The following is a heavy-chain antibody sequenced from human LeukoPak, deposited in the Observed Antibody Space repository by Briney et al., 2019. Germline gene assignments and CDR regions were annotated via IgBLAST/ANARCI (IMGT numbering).Heavy chain of an antibody. CDR3: AREYSSGWYGGHYYGMDV. D-gene: IGHD6-19*01. Sequence: PGGSLRLSCAASGFTFSSYWMHWVRQAPGKGLVWVSRINSDGSSTSYADSVKGRSTISRDNAKNTLYLQMNSLRAEDTAVYYCAREYSSGWYGGHYYGMDVWGQGTTVTVSS. V-gene: IGHV3-74*01. CDR1: GFTFSSYW. CDR2: INSDGSST. J-gene: IGHJ6*02.